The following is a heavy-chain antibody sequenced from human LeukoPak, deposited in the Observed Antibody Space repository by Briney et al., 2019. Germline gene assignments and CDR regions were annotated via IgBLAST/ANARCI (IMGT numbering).Heavy chain of an antibody. Sequence: SETLSLTCTVSGGSISSYYWSWIRQPPGKGLEWIGYIYYSGSTNYNPSLKSRATISVDTSKNQFSLKLSSVTAADTAVYYCATILRFLEWSYGMDVWGQGTTVTVSS. CDR1: GGSISSYY. CDR2: IYYSGST. J-gene: IGHJ6*02. D-gene: IGHD3-3*01. V-gene: IGHV4-59*12. CDR3: ATILRFLEWSYGMDV.